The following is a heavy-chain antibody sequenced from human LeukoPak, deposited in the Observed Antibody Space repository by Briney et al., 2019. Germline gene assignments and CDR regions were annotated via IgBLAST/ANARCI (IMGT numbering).Heavy chain of an antibody. D-gene: IGHD6-13*01. CDR2: ITTSGGST. CDR3: ARVRTIAAVGPDFDY. Sequence: ASVKVSCKASGYTFTSYYMHWVRQAPGQGLELMGIITTSGGSTNYAQNFQGRVTMTRDTSTSTVYMELTSLGSEDTAVYYCARVRTIAAVGPDFDYWGQGTLVTVSS. V-gene: IGHV1-46*01. J-gene: IGHJ4*02. CDR1: GYTFTSYY.